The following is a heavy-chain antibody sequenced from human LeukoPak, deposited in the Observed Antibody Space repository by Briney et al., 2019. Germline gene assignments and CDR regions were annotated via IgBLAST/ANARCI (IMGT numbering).Heavy chain of an antibody. Sequence: PGRSLRLSCAASGFTFDDYAMHWVRQAPGKGLEWVSGISWNSGSIGYADSVKGRFTISRDNAKNFLYLQMNSLRAEDTALYYCAKDRGTNSFIYGMDVWGQGTTVTVSS. CDR1: GFTFDDYA. CDR3: AKDRGTNSFIYGMDV. J-gene: IGHJ6*02. V-gene: IGHV3-9*01. CDR2: ISWNSGSI. D-gene: IGHD3-16*01.